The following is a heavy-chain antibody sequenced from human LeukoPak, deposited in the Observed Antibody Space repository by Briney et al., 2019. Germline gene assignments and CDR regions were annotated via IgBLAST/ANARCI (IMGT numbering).Heavy chain of an antibody. Sequence: SQTLSLTCTVSGGSVSSDNSYWNWIRQPPGKGLEWIGRIYDDGSSTYNPSLKSRVTISVDTSKNQFSLRLTSMTAADTAVYYCARGYYYRRWGQGTLVTVSS. V-gene: IGHV4-61*02. J-gene: IGHJ4*02. D-gene: IGHD3-10*01. CDR3: ARGYYYRR. CDR2: IYDDGSS. CDR1: GGSVSSDNSY.